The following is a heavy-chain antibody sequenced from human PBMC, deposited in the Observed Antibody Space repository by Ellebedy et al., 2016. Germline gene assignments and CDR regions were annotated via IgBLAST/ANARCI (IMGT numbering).Heavy chain of an antibody. CDR1: GFYFGNYY. Sequence: GGSLRLSCAASGFYFGNYYMSWIRQAPGQGLEWVAYISNGGHSTYYGDSVRGRFTMSRDNAQRSLYLQMNSLTTEDTAVYYCARGYGSGSDPWFDPWGQGTVVTVSS. J-gene: IGHJ5*02. D-gene: IGHD3-10*01. CDR3: ARGYGSGSDPWFDP. V-gene: IGHV3-11*01. CDR2: ISNGGHST.